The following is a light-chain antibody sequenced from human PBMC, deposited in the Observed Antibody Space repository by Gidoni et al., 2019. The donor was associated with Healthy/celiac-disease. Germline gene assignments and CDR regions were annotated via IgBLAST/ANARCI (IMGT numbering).Light chain of an antibody. J-gene: IGKJ4*01. CDR3: QQSYSTIT. CDR2: AAS. Sequence: DFQLTQSPSSLSASVGNRVTITCRASQSINSYLNWYQQKPGKAPKLLIYAASSLQSGVPSRFSGGGSGTDFTRTISSLQPEDFATYYCQQSYSTITFGGGTKVEIK. CDR1: QSINSY. V-gene: IGKV1-39*01.